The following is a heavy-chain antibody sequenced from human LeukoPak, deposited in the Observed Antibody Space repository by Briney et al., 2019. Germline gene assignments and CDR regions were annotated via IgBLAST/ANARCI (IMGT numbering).Heavy chain of an antibody. J-gene: IGHJ4*02. CDR1: GFTFSSYS. Sequence: GGSLRLSCAASGFTFSSYSMNWVRQAPGKGLEWVSSISSSSSYIYYADSVKGRFTISRDNAKNSLYLQMNSLRAEDTAVYYCARDPYKSRAGAELIDYWGQGTLVTVSS. D-gene: IGHD1-26*01. V-gene: IGHV3-21*01. CDR3: ARDPYKSRAGAELIDY. CDR2: ISSSSSYI.